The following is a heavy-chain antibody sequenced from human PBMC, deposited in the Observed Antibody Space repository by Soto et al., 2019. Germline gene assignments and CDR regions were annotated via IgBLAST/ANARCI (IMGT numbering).Heavy chain of an antibody. CDR1: GFTFSSYA. J-gene: IGHJ4*02. CDR2: ISYDGSNK. CDR3: ARDVKVDTARPDY. D-gene: IGHD5-18*01. V-gene: IGHV3-30-3*01. Sequence: QVQLVESGGGVVQPGRSLRLSCAASGFTFSSYAMHWVRQAPGKGLEWVAVISYDGSNKYYADSVKGRFTISRDNSKNTLYLQMNSLRAEDTAVYYCARDVKVDTARPDYWGQGTLVTVSA.